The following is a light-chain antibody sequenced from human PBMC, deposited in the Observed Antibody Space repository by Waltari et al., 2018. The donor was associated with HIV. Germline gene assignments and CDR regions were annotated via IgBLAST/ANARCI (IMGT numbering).Light chain of an antibody. CDR3: AAYTSSSTLE. J-gene: IGLJ3*02. Sequence: QSALTQPASVSGSPGQSITISCTGTSSDVGYYNYVSWYQQHPGKAPKLMIYEVSDRPSGVSNRFSGSKSGNTASLTISGLQAEDEADYFCAAYTSSSTLEFGGGTKLTVL. CDR1: SSDVGYYNY. V-gene: IGLV2-14*01. CDR2: EVS.